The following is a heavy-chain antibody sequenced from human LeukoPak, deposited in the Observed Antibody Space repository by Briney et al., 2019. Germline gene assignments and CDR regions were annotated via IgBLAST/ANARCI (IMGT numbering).Heavy chain of an antibody. CDR2: ISSSGTTK. J-gene: IGHJ4*02. CDR1: GFTVSSYS. Sequence: GGSLRLSCAASGFTVSSYSMNWVRQAPGKGLEWVSYISSSGTTKYYADSVKGRFTISRDNAKNSLYLQMNSLRAEDTAVYYCARDGGRAVAAALDYWDQGTLVTVSS. V-gene: IGHV3-48*04. D-gene: IGHD6-13*01. CDR3: ARDGGRAVAAALDY.